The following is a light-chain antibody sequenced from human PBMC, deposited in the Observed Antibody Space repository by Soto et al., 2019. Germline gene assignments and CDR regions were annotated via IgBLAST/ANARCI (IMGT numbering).Light chain of an antibody. Sequence: DIQMTQSPSSLSASVGDRVTITCRASQSISIYLNWYQQKPGKAPNLLIYAASSLQSGVPSRFSGSGSGTDFTLTISSLQPEDFATYFCQQSYSTPLTFGGGNKVEIK. CDR1: QSISIY. V-gene: IGKV1-39*01. CDR2: AAS. CDR3: QQSYSTPLT. J-gene: IGKJ4*01.